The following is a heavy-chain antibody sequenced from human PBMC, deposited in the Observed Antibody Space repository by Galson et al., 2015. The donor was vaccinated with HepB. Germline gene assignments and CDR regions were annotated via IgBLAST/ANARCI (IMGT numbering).Heavy chain of an antibody. J-gene: IGHJ4*02. CDR1: GFTFSSYA. Sequence: SLRLSCAASGFTFSSYAMSWVRQAPGKGLEWVANIKEDGGDKNYVDSVKGRFTISRDNAKNSLYLQMNSLRAEDTAVYYCARNHYWLFDYLGQGTLVTVSS. D-gene: IGHD1-14*01. V-gene: IGHV3-7*03. CDR3: ARNHYWLFDY. CDR2: IKEDGGDK.